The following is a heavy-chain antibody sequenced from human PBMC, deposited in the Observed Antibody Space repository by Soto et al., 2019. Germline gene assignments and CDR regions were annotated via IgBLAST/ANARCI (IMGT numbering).Heavy chain of an antibody. V-gene: IGHV3-21*01. J-gene: IGHJ4*02. CDR3: AREGAHCGGDCPFDY. Sequence: PGGSLRLSCAASGFTFSSYSMNWVRQAPGKGLEWVSSISSSSSYIYYADSVKGRFTISRDNAKNSLYLQMNSLRAEDTAVYYCAREGAHCGGDCPFDYWGQGTLVTVSS. CDR2: ISSSSSYI. CDR1: GFTFSSYS. D-gene: IGHD2-21*02.